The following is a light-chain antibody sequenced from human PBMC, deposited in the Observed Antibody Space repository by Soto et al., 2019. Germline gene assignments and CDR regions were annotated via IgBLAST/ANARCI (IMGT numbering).Light chain of an antibody. CDR3: QQFDGSLWT. V-gene: IGKV3-20*01. CDR2: DAS. Sequence: EIVMTQSPATLSVSPWERATLSCRASQSVTSTHLAWYQQKPGQAPRLLIYDASTRATGIPDRFSGSGSGTDFTLTISRLEPEDFAVYCCQQFDGSLWTFGPGTKVDIK. CDR1: QSVTSTH. J-gene: IGKJ1*01.